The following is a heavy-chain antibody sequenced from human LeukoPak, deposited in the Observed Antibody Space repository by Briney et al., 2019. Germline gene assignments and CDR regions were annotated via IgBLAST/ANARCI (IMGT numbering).Heavy chain of an antibody. V-gene: IGHV3-9*01. CDR3: AYGAPVVVITTFFDY. J-gene: IGHJ4*02. D-gene: IGHD3-22*01. CDR1: GFTFDDYA. Sequence: SLRLSCAASGFTFDDYAMHWVRQAPGKGLEWVSGISCNSGSLGYTDSVNARFAISRDNGQNSLYSLMNSLRAEDTALYYLAYGAPVVVITTFFDYWGQGILVTVSA. CDR2: ISCNSGSL.